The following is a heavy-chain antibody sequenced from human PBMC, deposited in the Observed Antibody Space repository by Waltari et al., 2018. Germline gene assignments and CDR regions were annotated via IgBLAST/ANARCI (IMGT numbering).Heavy chain of an antibody. CDR1: GFPVSNNY. CDR2: IYSGGST. D-gene: IGHD3-3*01. J-gene: IGHJ4*02. Sequence: EVQLVESGGGLIQPGGSLRLSCAVPGFPVSNNYMSWVRKAPGKGLEWVSVIYSGGSTYYADSVKGRFTISRDSSENTVYLQMSSLRAEDTALYYCARLDFWTGSYYWGQGTLVTVSS. V-gene: IGHV3-53*01. CDR3: ARLDFWTGSYY.